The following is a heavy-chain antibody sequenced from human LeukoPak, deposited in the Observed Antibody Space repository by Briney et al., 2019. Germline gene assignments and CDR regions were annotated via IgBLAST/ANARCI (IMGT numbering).Heavy chain of an antibody. CDR2: INHSGST. CDR3: ATKERSIYSGYDDGLGAFDI. J-gene: IGHJ3*02. V-gene: IGHV4-30-2*01. Sequence: SETLSLTCIVSGVSISSGDYYWRWIRQPPGKGLEWIGYINHSGSTYYKPSLKSRVTISVDTSKNQFSLKLSSVTAADTAVYYCATKERSIYSGYDDGLGAFDIWGQGTMVTVSS. D-gene: IGHD5-12*01. CDR1: GVSISSGDYY.